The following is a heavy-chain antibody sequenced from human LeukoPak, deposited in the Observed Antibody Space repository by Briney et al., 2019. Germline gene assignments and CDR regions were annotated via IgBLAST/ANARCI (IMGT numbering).Heavy chain of an antibody. J-gene: IGHJ4*02. V-gene: IGHV4-59*12. D-gene: IGHD3-10*01. CDR1: GGSISTYY. CDR3: ASGAAYLDY. CDR2: IFYSGNT. Sequence: SETLSLTCTVSGGSISTYYWSWIRQPPGKGLEWIGFIFYSGNTNYNPSLKSRVTISVDASKNQFSLRLRSVTAADTAVYYCASGAAYLDYWGQGTLVTVSS.